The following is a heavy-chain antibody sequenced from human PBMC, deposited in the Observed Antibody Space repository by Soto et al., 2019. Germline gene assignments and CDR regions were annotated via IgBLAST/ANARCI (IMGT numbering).Heavy chain of an antibody. CDR1: GGSIRSGGYY. J-gene: IGHJ4*02. V-gene: IGHV4-31*03. CDR2: IYYSGST. D-gene: IGHD4-17*01. CDR3: ARRYGASFDY. Sequence: TLSLTCTVSGGSIRSGGYYWSWIRQHPGKGLEWIGYIYYSGSTYYNPSLKSRVTISVDTSKNQFSLKLSSVTAADTAVYYCARRYGASFDYWGQGTLVTVSS.